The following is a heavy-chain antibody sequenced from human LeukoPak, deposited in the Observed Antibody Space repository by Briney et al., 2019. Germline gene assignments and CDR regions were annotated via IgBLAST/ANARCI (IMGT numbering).Heavy chain of an antibody. J-gene: IGHJ1*01. CDR3: ARHLSWRSGYSEYFQH. V-gene: IGHV4-39*01. D-gene: IGHD3-22*01. Sequence: SETLSLTCTVSGGSISSSSYYWGWIRQPPGKGLEWIGGIYYSGSTYYNPSLKSRVTISVDTSKNQFSLKLSSVTAADTAVYYCARHLSWRSGYSEYFQHWGQGTLVTVSS. CDR2: IYYSGST. CDR1: GGSISSSSYY.